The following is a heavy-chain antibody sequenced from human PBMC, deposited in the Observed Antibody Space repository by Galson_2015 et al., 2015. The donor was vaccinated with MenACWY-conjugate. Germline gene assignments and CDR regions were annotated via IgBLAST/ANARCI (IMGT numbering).Heavy chain of an antibody. Sequence: SLRLSCAASGFTFSNYWMTWVRQAPGKGLEWLTKIKEDGTDKYYVDSVRGRFTISRDNAKNSLYLQMNSLRDDDTAVYYCAGGVAGGYNYYGLDVWGQGTTVIVSS. CDR1: GFTFSNYW. D-gene: IGHD3-16*01. J-gene: IGHJ6*02. CDR3: AGGVAGGYNYYGLDV. CDR2: IKEDGTDK. V-gene: IGHV3-7*03.